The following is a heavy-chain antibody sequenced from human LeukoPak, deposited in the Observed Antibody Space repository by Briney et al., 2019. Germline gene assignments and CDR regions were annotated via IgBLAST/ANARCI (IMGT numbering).Heavy chain of an antibody. Sequence: PGGSLRLSCVASGFTFSSYAMSWVRQAPGKGLEWVSVISGSGDSTYYADSVKARFTISRDNSKNTVYLQMNSLRAEDTAVYYCAKDATPYNGIWDYFDHWGQGAPVTVSS. D-gene: IGHD5-24*01. CDR3: AKDATPYNGIWDYFDH. CDR2: ISGSGDST. J-gene: IGHJ4*02. V-gene: IGHV3-23*01. CDR1: GFTFSSYA.